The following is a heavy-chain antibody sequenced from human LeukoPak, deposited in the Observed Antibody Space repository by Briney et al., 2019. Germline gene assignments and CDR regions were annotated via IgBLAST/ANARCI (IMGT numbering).Heavy chain of an antibody. J-gene: IGHJ4*02. D-gene: IGHD3-9*01. V-gene: IGHV1-18*04. CDR3: ARSYDILTGYYPEYYFGY. CDR1: GYTFTSYG. Sequence: ASVKVSWKASGYTFTSYGISWVRQAPGQGLEWMGWISAYNGNTNYAQKLQGRVTMTTDTSTSTAYMELRSLRSDDTAVYYCARSYDILTGYYPEYYFGYWGQGTLVTVSS. CDR2: ISAYNGNT.